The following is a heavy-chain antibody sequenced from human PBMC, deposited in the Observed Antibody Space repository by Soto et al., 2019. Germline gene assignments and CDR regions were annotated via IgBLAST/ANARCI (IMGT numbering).Heavy chain of an antibody. CDR2: ITSSSDTI. CDR1: GFTFSSFH. CDR3: ARVVVVIPPGYYYAMDV. Sequence: EVQLVESGGGLVQPGGSLRLSCAASGFTFSSFHMNWVSQAPGRGLEWVAYITSSSDTIYYSDSVKGRFTISRDNGKNSLFLQMNSLRDEDTAVYYCARVVVVIPPGYYYAMDVWGQGTTVTVSS. V-gene: IGHV3-48*02. D-gene: IGHD3-22*01. J-gene: IGHJ6*02.